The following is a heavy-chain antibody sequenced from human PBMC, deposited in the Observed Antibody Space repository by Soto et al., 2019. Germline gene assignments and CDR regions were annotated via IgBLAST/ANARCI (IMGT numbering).Heavy chain of an antibody. CDR1: GFTFSSYA. CDR2: ISGSGGST. J-gene: IGHJ3*02. V-gene: IGHV3-23*01. D-gene: IGHD3-22*01. Sequence: GGSLRLSCAASGFTFSSYAMSWVRQAPGKGLEWVSAISGSGGSTYYADSVKGRFTISRDNSKNTLYLQMNSLRAEDTAVYYCAKDQYDSSGYNPDAFDIWGQGTMVTVSS. CDR3: AKDQYDSSGYNPDAFDI.